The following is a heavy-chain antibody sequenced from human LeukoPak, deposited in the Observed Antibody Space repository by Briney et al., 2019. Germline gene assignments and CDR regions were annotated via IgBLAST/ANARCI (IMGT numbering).Heavy chain of an antibody. V-gene: IGHV3-23*01. CDR2: ISGSGGST. CDR3: AKDLGAPTVVDAFDI. CDR1: GFTFSSYA. D-gene: IGHD4-23*01. Sequence: GGSLRLSCAASGFTFSSYAMSWVRQAPGKGLEWVSAISGSGGSTYYADSVKGRFTISRDNSKNTLYLQLNSLRAEDTAVYYCAKDLGAPTVVDAFDIWGQGTMVTVSS. J-gene: IGHJ3*02.